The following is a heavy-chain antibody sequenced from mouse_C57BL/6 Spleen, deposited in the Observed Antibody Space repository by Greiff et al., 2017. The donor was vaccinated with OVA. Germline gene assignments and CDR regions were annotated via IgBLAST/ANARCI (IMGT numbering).Heavy chain of an antibody. CDR1: GYTFTDYE. J-gene: IGHJ3*01. CDR2: IDPETGGT. V-gene: IGHV1-15*01. Sequence: VKLMESGAELVRPGASVTLSCKASGYTFTDYEMHWVKQTPVHGLEWIGAIDPETGGTAYNQKFKGKAILTADKSSSTAYMELRSLTSEDSAVYYCTRLVSWFAYWGQGTLVTVSA. CDR3: TRLVSWFAY.